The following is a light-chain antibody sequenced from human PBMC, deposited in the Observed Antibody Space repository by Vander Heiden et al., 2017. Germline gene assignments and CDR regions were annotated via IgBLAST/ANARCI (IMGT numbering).Light chain of an antibody. Sequence: DIVMTQSPDSLAVSLGERGTINCKSSQSVLYSSKNKNYLAWFQQRPGQPPKLLIYWASIRESGVPDRFSGSGSGTDFTLSISSLQAEDVAVYYCQQYYSSPFTFGQGTKLEIK. CDR3: QQYYSSPFT. CDR1: QSVLYSSKNKNY. V-gene: IGKV4-1*01. J-gene: IGKJ2*01. CDR2: WAS.